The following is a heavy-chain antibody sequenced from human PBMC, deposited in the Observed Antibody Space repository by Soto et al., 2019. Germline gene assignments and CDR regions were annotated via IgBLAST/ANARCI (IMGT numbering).Heavy chain of an antibody. D-gene: IGHD2-2*01. J-gene: IGHJ3*02. Sequence: PGESLKISCKGSGYSFTSYWISWARQMPGKGLEWMGRIDPSDSYTNYSPSFQGHVTISADKSISTAYLQWSSLKASDTAMYYCARIEYCSSTSCYGAFDIWGQGKMVTVSS. V-gene: IGHV5-10-1*01. CDR1: GYSFTSYW. CDR2: IDPSDSYT. CDR3: ARIEYCSSTSCYGAFDI.